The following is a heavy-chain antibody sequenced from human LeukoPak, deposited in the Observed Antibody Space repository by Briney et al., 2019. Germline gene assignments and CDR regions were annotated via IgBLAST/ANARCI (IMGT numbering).Heavy chain of an antibody. D-gene: IGHD1-26*01. V-gene: IGHV3-21*01. CDR3: ASSGSYYYYYMDV. J-gene: IGHJ6*03. CDR2: ISSSSSYI. Sequence: PGGSLRLSCAASGFTFSSYSMNWVRQAPGKGLEWVSSISSSSSYIYYADSVKGRFTISRDNAKNSLYLQMNSLRAEDTAVYYCASSGSYYYYYMDVWGKGTTVTVSS. CDR1: GFTFSSYS.